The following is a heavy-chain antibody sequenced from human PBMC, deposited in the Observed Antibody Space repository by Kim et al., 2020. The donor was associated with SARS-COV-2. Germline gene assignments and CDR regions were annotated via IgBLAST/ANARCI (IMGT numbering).Heavy chain of an antibody. V-gene: IGHV3-33*06. Sequence: GGSLRLSCAASGFTFSSYGMHWVRQAPGKGLEWEAVIWYDGRNKYYADSVKGRFTISRDNSKNTLYLQINSLRAEDTAVYYCTKDKGWFGELTVPYFDYWGQGTLVTVSS. CDR1: GFTFSSYG. CDR2: IWYDGRNK. D-gene: IGHD3-10*01. CDR3: TKDKGWFGELTVPYFDY. J-gene: IGHJ4*02.